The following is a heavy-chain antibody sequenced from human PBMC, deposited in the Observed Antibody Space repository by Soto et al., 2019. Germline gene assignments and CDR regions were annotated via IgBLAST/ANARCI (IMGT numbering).Heavy chain of an antibody. CDR2: IIPIFGTA. J-gene: IGHJ6*02. CDR1: VGTFSSYA. CDR3: ARVGGSSRYYYYGMAV. Sequence: QVQLVQSGAEVQKPGSSVKVSCKASVGTFSSYAISWLRQAPGQGLEWMVGIIPIFGTANYAQKFQGRVTINADESTSTAYMALSSLRSEDTAVYYCARVGGSSRYYYYGMAVWGQGTTVTVSS. V-gene: IGHV1-69*01. D-gene: IGHD6-6*01.